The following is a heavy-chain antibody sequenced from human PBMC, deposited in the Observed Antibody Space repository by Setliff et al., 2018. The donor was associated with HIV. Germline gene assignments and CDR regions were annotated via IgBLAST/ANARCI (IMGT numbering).Heavy chain of an antibody. CDR2: VYVSGGA. D-gene: IGHD3-3*01. Sequence: PSETLSLTCTVSGGSITSGNWWTWVRQSPGKELEWIGEVYVSGGAGLSPSLKSRATISIDTSKNQFSLKLSSVTAADTAIYYCARVPRITTLRNAFDIWGQGTMVTVSS. J-gene: IGHJ3*02. V-gene: IGHV4-4*02. CDR3: ARVPRITTLRNAFDI. CDR1: GGSITSGNW.